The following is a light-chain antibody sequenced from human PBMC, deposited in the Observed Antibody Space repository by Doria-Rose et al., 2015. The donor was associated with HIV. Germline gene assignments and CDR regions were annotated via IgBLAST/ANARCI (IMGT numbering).Light chain of an antibody. CDR3: QQYGSSPYT. Sequence: TQSPGTLSLSPGERATLSCRASQSVSSNYLAWYQQKPGQPPRLLIYGASSRATGIPDRFSGSGSGTDFTLTINRLEPEDFAVYYCQQYGSSPYTFGQGTKLEIK. CDR2: GAS. J-gene: IGKJ2*01. V-gene: IGKV3-20*01. CDR1: QSVSSNY.